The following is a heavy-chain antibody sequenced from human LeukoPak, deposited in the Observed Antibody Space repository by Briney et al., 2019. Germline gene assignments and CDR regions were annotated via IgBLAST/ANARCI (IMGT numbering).Heavy chain of an antibody. J-gene: IGHJ5*02. CDR2: IYHSGST. Sequence: SETLSLTCAVSGGSISSGGYSWSWIRQPPGKGLEWIGYIYHSGSTYYNPSLKSRVTISVDTSKNQFSLKLSSVTAADTAVYYCARGAGGYSYGYGTWFDPWGQGTLVTVSS. CDR1: GGSISSGGYS. CDR3: ARGAGGYSYGYGTWFDP. D-gene: IGHD5-18*01. V-gene: IGHV4-30-2*01.